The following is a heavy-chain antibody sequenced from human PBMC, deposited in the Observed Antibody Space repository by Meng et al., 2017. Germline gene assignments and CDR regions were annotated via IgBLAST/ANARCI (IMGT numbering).Heavy chain of an antibody. D-gene: IGHD6-19*01. V-gene: IGHV4/OR15-8*02. CDR1: GGSISSVDW. CDR3: ASWIYSCGWQ. Sequence: VQLQGSGRGLAQPSGYISLTFVVSGGSISSVDWWSWVRQPPGKGLDWIGEIYHGGNTNYNPSLKSRVTISIDKSKIQFSLKLSSVTAANTAVYYCASWIYSCGWQWGQGTLVTVSS. CDR2: IYHGGNT. J-gene: IGHJ4*02.